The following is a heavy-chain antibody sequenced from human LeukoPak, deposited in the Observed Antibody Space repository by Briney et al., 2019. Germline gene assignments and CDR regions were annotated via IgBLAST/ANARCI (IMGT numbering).Heavy chain of an antibody. CDR2: IRSKANSYAT. Sequence: PGGSLRLSCAASGFTFSGSAMHWVRQASGKGLEWVGRIRSKANSYATAYAASVKGRFTISRDDSKNTAYLRMNSLKTEDTAVYYCTSHDSSGYYYHQLYYFDYWGQGTLVTVSS. CDR3: TSHDSSGYYYHQLYYFDY. V-gene: IGHV3-73*01. CDR1: GFTFSGSA. J-gene: IGHJ4*02. D-gene: IGHD3-22*01.